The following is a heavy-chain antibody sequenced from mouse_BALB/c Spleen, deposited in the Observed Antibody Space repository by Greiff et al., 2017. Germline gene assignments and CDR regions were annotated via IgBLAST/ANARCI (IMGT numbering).Heavy chain of an antibody. CDR1: GFTFSSFG. J-gene: IGHJ4*01. CDR3: ARNGDAMDY. Sequence: DVHLVESGGGLVQPGGSRKLSCAASGFTFSSFGMHWVRQAPEKGLEWVAYISSGSSTIYYADTVKGRFTISRDNPKNTLFLQMTSLRSEDTAMYYCARNGDAMDYWGQGTSVTVSS. CDR2: ISSGSSTI. V-gene: IGHV5-17*02.